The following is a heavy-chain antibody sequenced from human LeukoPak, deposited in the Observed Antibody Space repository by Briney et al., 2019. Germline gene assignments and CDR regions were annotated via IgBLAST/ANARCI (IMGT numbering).Heavy chain of an antibody. CDR1: GFTFSSYS. Sequence: GGSLRLSCAASGFTFSSYSMNWVRQAPGKGLEWVSYISSSTSTIYYADSVKGRFTISRDNAKNSLCLQMNSLRDEDTAVYYCARGHNDAFDIWGQGSMVTVSS. V-gene: IGHV3-48*02. CDR2: ISSSTSTI. J-gene: IGHJ3*02. CDR3: ARGHNDAFDI.